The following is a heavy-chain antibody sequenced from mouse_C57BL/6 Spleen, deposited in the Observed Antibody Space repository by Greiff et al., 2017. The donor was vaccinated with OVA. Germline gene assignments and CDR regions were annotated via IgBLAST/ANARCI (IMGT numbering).Heavy chain of an antibody. D-gene: IGHD2-12*01. J-gene: IGHJ4*01. V-gene: IGHV1-82*01. Sequence: VQLVESGPELVKPGASVKISCKASGYAFSSSWMNWVKQRPGKGLEWIGRIYPGDGDTNYNGKFKGKATLTADKSSSTAYMQLSSLTSEDSAVYFCARRDYIAMDYWGQGTSVTVSS. CDR1: GYAFSSSW. CDR2: IYPGDGDT. CDR3: ARRDYIAMDY.